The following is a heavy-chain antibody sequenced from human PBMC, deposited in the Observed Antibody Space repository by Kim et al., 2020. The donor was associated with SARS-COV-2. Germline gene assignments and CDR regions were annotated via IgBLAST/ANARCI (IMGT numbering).Heavy chain of an antibody. Sequence: GGSLRLSCAASGFTFSSYAMSWVRQAPGKGLEWVSAISGSGGSTYYADSVKGRFTISRDNSKNTLYLQMNSLRAEDTAVYYCAKEMVWFGELYSDTWFDPWGQGTLVTVSS. V-gene: IGHV3-23*01. J-gene: IGHJ5*02. CDR2: ISGSGGST. CDR3: AKEMVWFGELYSDTWFDP. D-gene: IGHD3-10*01. CDR1: GFTFSSYA.